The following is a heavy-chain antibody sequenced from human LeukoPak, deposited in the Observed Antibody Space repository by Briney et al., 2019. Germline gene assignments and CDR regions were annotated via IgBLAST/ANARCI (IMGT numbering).Heavy chain of an antibody. D-gene: IGHD6-19*01. CDR3: ARQVDSSGWSDVTWFDS. J-gene: IGHJ5*01. Sequence: PSQTLSLTCTVSGGSINSGGYYWSWIRQPPGKGLEWIGYIFQSETTYYNPSLKSRVTISVDSSKNQFSLRLTSVTAADTAVYYCARQVDSSGWSDVTWFDSWGQGTLVTVSS. CDR1: GGSINSGGYY. CDR2: IFQSETT. V-gene: IGHV4-30-2*01.